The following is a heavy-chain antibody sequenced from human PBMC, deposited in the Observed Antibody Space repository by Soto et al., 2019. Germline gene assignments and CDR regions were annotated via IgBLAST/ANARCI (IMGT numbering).Heavy chain of an antibody. D-gene: IGHD4-17*01. CDR2: IIPIFGTA. J-gene: IGHJ3*02. CDR1: GSTVSSSA. V-gene: IGHV1-69*01. Sequence: ASTRVSCKSSGSTVSSSAISCVLQAPGQGLEWMGGIIPIFGTANYAQKFQGRVTITADESTSTAYMELSSLRSEDTAVYYCEATVVGDAVDIWGQEKMVTFSS. CDR3: EATVVGDAVDI.